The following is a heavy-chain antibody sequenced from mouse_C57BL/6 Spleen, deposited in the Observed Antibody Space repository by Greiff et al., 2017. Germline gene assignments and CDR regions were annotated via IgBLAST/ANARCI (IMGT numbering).Heavy chain of an antibody. J-gene: IGHJ2*01. CDR3: ARYRVYDGYPYYFDY. D-gene: IGHD2-3*01. CDR2: INPNNGGT. Sequence: VQLQQSGPELVKPGASVKIPCKASGYTFTDYNMDWVKQSHGKSLEWIGDINPNNGGTIYNQKFKGKATLTVDKSSSTAYMELRSLTSEDTAVYYCARYRVYDGYPYYFDYWGQGTTLTVSS. CDR1: GYTFTDYN. V-gene: IGHV1-18*01.